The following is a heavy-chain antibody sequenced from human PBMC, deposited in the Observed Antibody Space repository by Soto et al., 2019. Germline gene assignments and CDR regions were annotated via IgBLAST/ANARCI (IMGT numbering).Heavy chain of an antibody. D-gene: IGHD1-26*01. Sequence: GESLKISCKGSGYTFTNYWIGWVRQMPGKGLEWMGIIYPGDSDTRYSPSFQGQVTISADKSISTAYLQWSSLKASDTAMYYCARTPGSYLYYFDYWGQGTLVTVSS. CDR2: IYPGDSDT. CDR3: ARTPGSYLYYFDY. CDR1: GYTFTNYW. V-gene: IGHV5-51*01. J-gene: IGHJ4*02.